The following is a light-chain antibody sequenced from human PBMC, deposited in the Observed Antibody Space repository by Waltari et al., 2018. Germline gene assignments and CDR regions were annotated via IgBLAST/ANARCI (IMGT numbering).Light chain of an antibody. CDR2: WAS. CDR3: QQYYGIPLT. Sequence: RVFVTPNNKSYLAWYQQKPRQPPKLLISWASTRESGVPDRFSGSGSGTHFTLTISSLQAEDVAVYSCQQYYGIPLTFGGGTKVEIK. CDR1: RVFVTPNNKSY. V-gene: IGKV4-1*01. J-gene: IGKJ4*01.